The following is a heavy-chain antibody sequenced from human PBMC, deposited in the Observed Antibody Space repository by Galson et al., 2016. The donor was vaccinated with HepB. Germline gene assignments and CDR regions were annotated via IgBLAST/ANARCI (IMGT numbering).Heavy chain of an antibody. Sequence: SETLSLTCTVSFGSISGYYWSWIRQPPGKRLESIGYIYYSGSASYNPSLKGRAAISLDTSKNQFSLKVSSVTAADTAVYYCARGVGSSGWYVPLIDYWGQGTLVTVSS. V-gene: IGHV4-59*01. J-gene: IGHJ4*02. CDR2: IYYSGSA. D-gene: IGHD6-19*01. CDR3: ARGVGSSGWYVPLIDY. CDR1: FGSISGYY.